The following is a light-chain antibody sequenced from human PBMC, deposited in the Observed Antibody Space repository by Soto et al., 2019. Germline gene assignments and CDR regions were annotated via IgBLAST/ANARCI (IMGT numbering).Light chain of an antibody. Sequence: ELVMTQSPATLSVSPGEGATLSCRASQGIGETLAWYQHKPGQTPRLLIYDTSTRATGVPARFSGSRSGTEFTLTINSLQSEDFAVYYCQRYNNWPLTFGGGTKVESK. CDR3: QRYNNWPLT. CDR2: DTS. V-gene: IGKV3-15*01. CDR1: QGIGET. J-gene: IGKJ4*01.